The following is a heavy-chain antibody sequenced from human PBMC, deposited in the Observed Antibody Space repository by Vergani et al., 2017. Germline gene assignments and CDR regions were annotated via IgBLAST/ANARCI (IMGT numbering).Heavy chain of an antibody. CDR1: GASIRSSNYY. CDR2: IYYSGST. Sequence: QLQLQESGPGLVKPSATLSLTCSVSGASIRSSNYYWGWIRQPPGKGLGWIASIYYSGSTYYNPSLMSRVTISVDTSKNQFSLKLSSVTAADTAVYFCARHSXVEWLVKLGWIDPWGQGILVTVSS. V-gene: IGHV4-39*01. CDR3: ARHSXVEWLVKLGWIDP. J-gene: IGHJ5*02. D-gene: IGHD6-19*01.